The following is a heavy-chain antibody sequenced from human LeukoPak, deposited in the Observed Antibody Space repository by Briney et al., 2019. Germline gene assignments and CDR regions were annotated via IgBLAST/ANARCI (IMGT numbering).Heavy chain of an antibody. D-gene: IGHD1-26*01. CDR2: IKQDGSEK. CDR1: GFTFTSYW. Sequence: GGSLRLSCAASGFTFTSYWMSWVRQAPGKGLEWVANIKQDGSEKYYVDSVKGRFTISRDNAKNSLYLQMNSLRAEDTAVYYCARVYPWYSGSFKFDYWDHGTLVTVSS. CDR3: ARVYPWYSGSFKFDY. V-gene: IGHV3-7*01. J-gene: IGHJ4*01.